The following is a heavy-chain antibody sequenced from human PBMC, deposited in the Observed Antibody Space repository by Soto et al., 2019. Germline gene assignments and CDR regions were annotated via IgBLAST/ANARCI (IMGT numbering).Heavy chain of an antibody. Sequence: QVQLQQWGAGLLTPSETLSLTCAVSGGSFSGYYWSWIRQAPGKGLEWIGEINHSGSSNYNPSLKCRGTIPKDTSKSLFALRLRSVTVADTAVYYCARGKVLLWFGALSRLNYYHYGMAVWGQGTTVTVSS. D-gene: IGHD3-10*01. CDR2: INHSGSS. CDR3: ARGKVLLWFGALSRLNYYHYGMAV. CDR1: GGSFSGYY. J-gene: IGHJ6*02. V-gene: IGHV4-34*01.